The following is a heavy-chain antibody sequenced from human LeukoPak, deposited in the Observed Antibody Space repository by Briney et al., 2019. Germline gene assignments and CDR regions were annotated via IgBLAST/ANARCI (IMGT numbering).Heavy chain of an antibody. CDR2: ISWNSGSI. J-gene: IGHJ4*02. CDR3: AKERGGYNWGGFDY. D-gene: IGHD5-24*01. CDR1: GFTFDDYA. Sequence: GGSLRLSCAASGFTFDDYAMHWVRQAPGKGLEWVSGISWNSGSIGYADSVKGRFTISRDNAKNSLYLQMNSLRAEDTALYYCAKERGGYNWGGFDYWGQGTLVTVSS. V-gene: IGHV3-9*01.